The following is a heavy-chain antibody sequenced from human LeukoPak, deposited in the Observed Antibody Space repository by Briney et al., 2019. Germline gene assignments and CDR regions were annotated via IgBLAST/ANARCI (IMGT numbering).Heavy chain of an antibody. CDR2: ISANNGNT. J-gene: IGHJ5*02. Sequence: GASVKVSCKASGYPFTTYGFIWVCQAPGLGLEWMGWISANNGNTKYGQKFQGRVTMTTDTTTETAYMELRSLRFDDTAIYYCARTVGDRADPWGQGSLVTVSS. CDR1: GYPFTTYG. D-gene: IGHD2-21*01. V-gene: IGHV1-18*01. CDR3: ARTVGDRADP.